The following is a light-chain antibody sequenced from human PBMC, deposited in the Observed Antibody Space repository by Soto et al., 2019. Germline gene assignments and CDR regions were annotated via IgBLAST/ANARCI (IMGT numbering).Light chain of an antibody. J-gene: IGKJ5*01. CDR3: QQYADSPIT. Sequence: EIALTQSPGTLSLSPGERATLSCRASQSVGRDYLAWFQQKPGQPPRLLIHDASSRATGIPDRFSGSGTGTDFTLTISRLEPEDFAVYHCQQYADSPITFGQGTRLEIK. V-gene: IGKV3-20*01. CDR1: QSVGRDY. CDR2: DAS.